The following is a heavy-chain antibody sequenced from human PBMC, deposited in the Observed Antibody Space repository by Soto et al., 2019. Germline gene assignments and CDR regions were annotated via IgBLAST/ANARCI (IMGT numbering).Heavy chain of an antibody. J-gene: IGHJ3*02. CDR3: ARGYLTWDRWGAFDI. CDR1: GFTFSSYW. D-gene: IGHD7-27*01. CDR2: IKQDGSEK. V-gene: IGHV3-7*03. Sequence: GGSLRLSCAASGFTFSSYWMSWVRQAPGKGLEWVANIKQDGSEKYYVDSVKGRFTISRDNAKNSLYLQMNSLRAEDTALYYCARGYLTWDRWGAFDIWGQGTMVTVSS.